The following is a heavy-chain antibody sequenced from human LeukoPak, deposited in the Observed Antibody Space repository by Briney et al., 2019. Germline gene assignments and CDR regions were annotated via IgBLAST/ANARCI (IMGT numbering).Heavy chain of an antibody. V-gene: IGHV3-21*01. CDR3: VPARGGLGVLDY. D-gene: IGHD3/OR15-3a*01. CDR2: ISSSSSYI. CDR1: GFTFSSYA. J-gene: IGHJ4*02. Sequence: PGGSLRLSCVVSGFTFSSYAMSWVRQAPGKGLEWVSSISSSSSYIYYADSVKGRFTISRDNAKNSLSLQMNSLRAEDTAVYYCVPARGGLGVLDYWGQGTLVTVSS.